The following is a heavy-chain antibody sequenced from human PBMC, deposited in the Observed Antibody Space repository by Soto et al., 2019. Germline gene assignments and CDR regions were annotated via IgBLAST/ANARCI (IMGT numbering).Heavy chain of an antibody. Sequence: PGGALRLSCAASGFTFSSHSMNWVRQAPGKGLEWVSSIYRSSVFRFGPNAFYADSVRGRFIISVDNTNNLVFLQMDSLRVEDTAVYYCAREFYSQLPLDYWGQGTLVTVSS. CDR3: AREFYSQLPLDY. D-gene: IGHD1-26*01. V-gene: IGHV3-21*01. CDR1: GFTFSSHS. CDR2: IYRSSVFRFGPNA. J-gene: IGHJ4*02.